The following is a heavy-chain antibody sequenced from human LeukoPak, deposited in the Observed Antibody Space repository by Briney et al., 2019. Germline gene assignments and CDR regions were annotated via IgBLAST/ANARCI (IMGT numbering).Heavy chain of an antibody. V-gene: IGHV4-39*07. J-gene: IGHJ6*03. CDR1: GGSISSSSYY. D-gene: IGHD3-9*01. Sequence: SETLSLTCTVSGGSISSSSYYWGWIRQPPGKGLEWIGSIYYSGSTYYNPSLKSRVTISVDTSKNQFSLKLSSVTAADTAVYYCAREYYDILTGYYEYYYYYYMDVWGKGTTVTVPS. CDR3: AREYYDILTGYYEYYYYYYMDV. CDR2: IYYSGST.